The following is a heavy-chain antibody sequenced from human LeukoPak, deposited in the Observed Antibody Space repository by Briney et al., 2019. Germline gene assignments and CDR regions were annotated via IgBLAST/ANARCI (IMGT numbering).Heavy chain of an antibody. CDR2: IYPGDSDT. CDR3: ARSPDFWSGYQDY. Sequence: GESLKISCKSSGYSFTSYWIGWVRQMPGKGLEWMGIIYPGDSDTRNSPSFQGQVTISADKSISTAYLQWSSLKASDTAMYYCARSPDFWSGYQDYWGQGTLVTVSS. V-gene: IGHV5-51*01. CDR1: GYSFTSYW. J-gene: IGHJ4*02. D-gene: IGHD3-3*01.